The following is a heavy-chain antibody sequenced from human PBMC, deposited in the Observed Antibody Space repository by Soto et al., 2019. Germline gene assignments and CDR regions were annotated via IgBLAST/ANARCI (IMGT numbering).Heavy chain of an antibody. D-gene: IGHD3-10*01. CDR3: ARARGGVQD. Sequence: QVQLQQWGAGLLKPSWTLSLTCAVDGVSFSGYYWSWIRQPPGKGLEWIGELNDSGGTNDNASLKSRVTISGDTSKNQCSLKLSFVTDADTAMYYCARARGGVQDWGPVTLVTVSS. J-gene: IGHJ1*01. CDR2: LNDSGGT. V-gene: IGHV4-34*01. CDR1: GVSFSGYY.